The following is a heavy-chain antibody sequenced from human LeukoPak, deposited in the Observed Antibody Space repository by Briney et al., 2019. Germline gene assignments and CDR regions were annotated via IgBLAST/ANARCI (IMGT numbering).Heavy chain of an antibody. CDR1: GFSFTSYW. J-gene: IGHJ5*02. CDR2: ILVGGSEV. Sequence: GESLKISSKGSGFSFTSYWIGWVRPMPGKGLEYMGIILVGGSEVRYSPAFQGLVTISADKSINTAYLQWTSLKASDTAMYYCARHTGRPQAGWFDPWGQGTLVTVSS. V-gene: IGHV5-51*01. D-gene: IGHD3-10*01. CDR3: ARHTGRPQAGWFDP.